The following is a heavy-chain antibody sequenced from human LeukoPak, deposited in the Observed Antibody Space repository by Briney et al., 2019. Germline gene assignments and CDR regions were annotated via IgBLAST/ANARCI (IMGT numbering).Heavy chain of an antibody. CDR2: IIPIFGTA. D-gene: IGHD6-19*01. J-gene: IGHJ4*02. CDR3: ARDPRDGSVARD. CDR1: GYTFTSYG. Sequence: WASVKVSCKASGYTFTSYGISWVRQAPGQGLDWMGGIIPIFGTANYAQKFQGRVTITADESTSTAYMELSSLRSEDTAVYYCARDPRDGSVARDWGQGTLVTVSS. V-gene: IGHV1-69*13.